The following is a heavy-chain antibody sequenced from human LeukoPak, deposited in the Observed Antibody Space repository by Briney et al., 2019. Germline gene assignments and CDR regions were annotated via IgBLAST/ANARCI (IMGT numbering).Heavy chain of an antibody. CDR1: GFTFSSYA. Sequence: GGSLRLSCAASGFTFSSYAMHWVRQAPGKGLEWVAVISYDGSNKYYADSVKGRFTISRDNSKNTLYLQMNSLRAEDTAVYYCARDVWPAYYYYGMDVWGQGTTVTVSS. CDR3: ARDVWPAYYYYGMDV. D-gene: IGHD2-8*01. CDR2: ISYDGSNK. J-gene: IGHJ6*02. V-gene: IGHV3-30*04.